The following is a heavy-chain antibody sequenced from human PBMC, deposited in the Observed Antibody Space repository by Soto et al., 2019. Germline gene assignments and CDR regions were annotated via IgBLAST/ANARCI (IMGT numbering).Heavy chain of an antibody. V-gene: IGHV1-69*01. CDR3: EAEMTFGKLSVV. J-gene: IGHJ6*02. CDR2: ICPNFGTT. CDR1: GDTVTNYV. Sequence: QVQLVQSGAEVKKPGSSVKVSCKASGDTVTNYVISWVRQAPGQGLEWMGGICPNFGTTYSAQKLQDRLTITADESTSTVYMQLSSLRPADTAVYYCEAEMTFGKLSVVWGQGTTVTVSS. D-gene: IGHD3-16*02.